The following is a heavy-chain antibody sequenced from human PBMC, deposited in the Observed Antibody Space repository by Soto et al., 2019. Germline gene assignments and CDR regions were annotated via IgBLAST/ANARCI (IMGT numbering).Heavy chain of an antibody. D-gene: IGHD3-22*01. V-gene: IGHV4-59*01. CDR3: ARTSQYYDSSGDTVYYFDY. Sequence: QVQLQESGPGLVKPSETLSLTCTVSGGSMSSSYWSWIRQPPGKGLEWIGYVYYTGNTDYNPSLKCRITASLDTSKCQFSLNLTSVTAADTAVYYCARTSQYYDSSGDTVYYFDYWGQGTLVTVSS. J-gene: IGHJ4*02. CDR2: VYYTGNT. CDR1: GGSMSSSY.